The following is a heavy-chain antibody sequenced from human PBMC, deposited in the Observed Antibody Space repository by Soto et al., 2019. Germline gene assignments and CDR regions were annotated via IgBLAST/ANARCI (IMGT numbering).Heavy chain of an antibody. J-gene: IGHJ4*02. CDR1: GYTFTGYY. CDR2: INPNSGGT. Sequence: ASVKVWCEASGYTFTGYYMHWVRQAPGQGLEWMGWINPNSGGTNYAQKFQGWVTMTRDTSISTAYMELSRLRSDDTAVYYCARSNSSSWFDYWRQGTLVTVSS. CDR3: ARSNSSSWFDY. D-gene: IGHD6-13*01. V-gene: IGHV1-2*04.